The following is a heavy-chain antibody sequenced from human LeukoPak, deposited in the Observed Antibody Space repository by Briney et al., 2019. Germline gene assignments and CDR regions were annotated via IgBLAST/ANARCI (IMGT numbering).Heavy chain of an antibody. CDR2: ISGSGGGT. J-gene: IGHJ6*02. CDR1: GISLSNYG. Sequence: GGSLRLSCAVSGISLSNYGMSWVRQAPGKGLEWVAGISGSGGGTNYADSVKGRFTISRDNSKNTLYLEMNSLRAEDTAVYYCAKEPYDVLAGGGMDVWGQGTTVTVSS. D-gene: IGHD3-9*01. V-gene: IGHV3-23*01. CDR3: AKEPYDVLAGGGMDV.